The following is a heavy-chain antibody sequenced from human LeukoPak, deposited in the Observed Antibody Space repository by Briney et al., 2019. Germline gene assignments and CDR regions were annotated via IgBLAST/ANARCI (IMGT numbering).Heavy chain of an antibody. D-gene: IGHD3-22*01. Sequence: PGGSLRLSCAASGFTFGDYGMSWVRQAPGKGLEWVSGINWNGGSTGYADSVKGRFTISRDNAKNSLYLQMNSLRAEDTALYYCAAYYYDSSGYLNFDYWGQGTLVTVSS. J-gene: IGHJ4*02. CDR3: AAYYYDSSGYLNFDY. CDR2: INWNGGST. V-gene: IGHV3-20*04. CDR1: GFTFGDYG.